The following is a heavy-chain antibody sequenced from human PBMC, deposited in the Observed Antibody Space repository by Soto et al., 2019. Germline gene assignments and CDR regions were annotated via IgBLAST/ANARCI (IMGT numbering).Heavy chain of an antibody. CDR3: ARDLRLSSWYFGGDYYYGMDV. CDR1: GFTFSSYS. V-gene: IGHV3-21*01. J-gene: IGHJ6*02. Sequence: GASVRLSCAASGFTFSSYSMNWVRQAPGKGLEWVSSISSSSSYIYYADSVKGRFTISRDNAKNSLYLQMNSLRAEDTAVYYCARDLRLSSWYFGGDYYYGMDVWGQGTTVTVSS. D-gene: IGHD6-13*01. CDR2: ISSSSSYI.